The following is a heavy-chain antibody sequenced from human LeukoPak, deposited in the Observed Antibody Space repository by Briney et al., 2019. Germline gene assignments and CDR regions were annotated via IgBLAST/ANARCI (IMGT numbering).Heavy chain of an antibody. J-gene: IGHJ4*02. V-gene: IGHV4-31*03. CDR3: ARAHYYDSSFTRSYFDY. CDR2: LYYSEST. D-gene: IGHD3-22*01. CDR1: GGSISSGGYY. Sequence: PSETLSLTCTVSGGSISSGGYYFSWIRQHPGKGLEWIGYLYYSESTYYNPSLKSRVTISVDTSKNQFSLKLSSVTAADTAVYYCARAHYYDSSFTRSYFDYWGQGTLVTVSS.